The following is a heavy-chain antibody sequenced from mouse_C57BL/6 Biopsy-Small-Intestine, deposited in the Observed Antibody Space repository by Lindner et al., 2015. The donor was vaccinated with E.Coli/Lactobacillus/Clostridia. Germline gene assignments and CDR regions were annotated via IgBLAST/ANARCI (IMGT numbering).Heavy chain of an antibody. CDR1: GYALNNYW. CDR2: IDPGDGDT. Sequence: VQLQESGAELVKPGASVKISCKTSGYALNNYWMNWVKQRPGKGLEWIGQIDPGDGDTNYNGKFKGKATLTADKSSSTAYMHLSGLTSEDSAVYFCACGSRDENYWGQGTTLTVSS. J-gene: IGHJ2*01. CDR3: ACGSRDENY. V-gene: IGHV1-80*01.